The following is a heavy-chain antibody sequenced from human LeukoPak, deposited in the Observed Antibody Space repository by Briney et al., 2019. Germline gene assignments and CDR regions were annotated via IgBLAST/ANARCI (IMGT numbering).Heavy chain of an antibody. V-gene: IGHV3-48*01. J-gene: IGHJ4*02. D-gene: IGHD3-22*01. CDR1: GFTFSSYW. Sequence: GGSLRLSCAASGFTFSSYWMHWVRQAPGKGLEWVSYISSSSSTIYYADSVKGRFTISRDNAKNSLYLQMNSLRAEDTAVYYCARARFADNYYDSSGYYRYWGQGTLVTVSS. CDR3: ARARFADNYYDSSGYYRY. CDR2: ISSSSSTI.